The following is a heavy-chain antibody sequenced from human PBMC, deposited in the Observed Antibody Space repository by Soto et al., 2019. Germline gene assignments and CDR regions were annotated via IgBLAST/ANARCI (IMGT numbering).Heavy chain of an antibody. V-gene: IGHV3-11*01. CDR3: ARPPLYNWNDVWYFDL. D-gene: IGHD1-1*01. Sequence: QVQLVESGGGLVKPGGSLRLSCAASGFTFSDYYMSWIRRAPGKGLEWVSYISSSGSTIYYADSVKGRFTISRDNAKNSLYLQMNSLRAEDTAVYYCARPPLYNWNDVWYFDLWGRGTLVTVSS. J-gene: IGHJ2*01. CDR1: GFTFSDYY. CDR2: ISSSGSTI.